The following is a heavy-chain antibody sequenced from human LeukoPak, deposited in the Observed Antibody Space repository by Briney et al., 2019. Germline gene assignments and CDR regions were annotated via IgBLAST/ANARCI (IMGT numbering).Heavy chain of an antibody. CDR1: GGSINNYY. CDR3: ARGDGVASASGGVDP. V-gene: IGHV4-4*07. D-gene: IGHD6-13*01. J-gene: IGHJ5*02. CDR2: IYHSGSA. Sequence: SETLSLTCTVSGGSINNYYWSWIRQPAGKGLEWIGRIYHSGSADVTPSLKSRATISADRSKNQFSLKLSSVIAADTAVYYCARGDGVASASGGVDPWGQGTLVTVTS.